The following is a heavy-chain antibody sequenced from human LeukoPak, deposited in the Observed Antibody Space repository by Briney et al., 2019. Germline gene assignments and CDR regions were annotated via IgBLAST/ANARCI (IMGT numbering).Heavy chain of an antibody. CDR3: ARELKSVAGRGIDY. D-gene: IGHD6-19*01. Sequence: VASVKVSCKASGYTFTSYDINWVRQATGQGLEWMGWMNPNSGNTGYAQKFQGRVTITGNTSISTAYMELSSLRSEDTAVYYCARELKSVAGRGIDYWGQGTLVTVSS. CDR1: GYTFTSYD. V-gene: IGHV1-8*03. J-gene: IGHJ4*02. CDR2: MNPNSGNT.